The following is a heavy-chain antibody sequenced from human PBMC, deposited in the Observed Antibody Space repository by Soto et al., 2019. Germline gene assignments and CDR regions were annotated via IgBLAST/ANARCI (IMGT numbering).Heavy chain of an antibody. V-gene: IGHV4-39*01. CDR3: ARHEYYEDNSGYYLGFAYFHY. J-gene: IGHJ4*02. CDR2: IYYSGST. Sequence: QLQLQESGPGLVKPSETLSLTCTVSGGSISSSSYYWGWIRQPPGKGLEWIGSIYYSGSTYYNPSLKGRVTSSVDTSKNQFSLKPSSVTAADTAVYYCARHEYYEDNSGYYLGFAYFHYWGQGPLVALSS. D-gene: IGHD3-22*01. CDR1: GGSISSSSYY.